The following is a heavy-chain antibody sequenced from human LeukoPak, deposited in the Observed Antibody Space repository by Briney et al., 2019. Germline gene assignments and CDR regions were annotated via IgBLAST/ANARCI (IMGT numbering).Heavy chain of an antibody. Sequence: PGGSLRLSCAASGFTFSSYEMNWVRQAPGKGLEWVSYISSSGSNIYYADSVKGRFTISRDNAKNSLYLQMNSLRAEDTAVYYCARGDYDILTGKYDYWGQGTLVTVSS. V-gene: IGHV3-48*03. CDR2: ISSSGSNI. D-gene: IGHD3-9*01. J-gene: IGHJ4*02. CDR1: GFTFSSYE. CDR3: ARGDYDILTGKYDY.